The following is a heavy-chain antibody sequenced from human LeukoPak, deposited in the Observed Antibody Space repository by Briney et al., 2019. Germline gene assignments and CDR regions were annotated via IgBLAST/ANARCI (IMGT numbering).Heavy chain of an antibody. Sequence: GGSLRLSCAASGFTFGSYAMHWVRQAPGKGLEWVAVISYDGSNKYYADSVKGRFTISRDNSKNTLYLQMNSLRAEDTAVYYCAREPGSERYGMDVWGQGTTVTVSS. D-gene: IGHD3-10*01. CDR1: GFTFGSYA. J-gene: IGHJ6*02. V-gene: IGHV3-30-3*01. CDR3: AREPGSERYGMDV. CDR2: ISYDGSNK.